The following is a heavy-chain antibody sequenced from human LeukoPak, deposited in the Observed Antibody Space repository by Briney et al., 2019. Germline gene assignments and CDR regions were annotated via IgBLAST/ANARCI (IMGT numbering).Heavy chain of an antibody. CDR3: AREYSSGWSRDY. D-gene: IGHD6-19*01. CDR1: GASISGSGYY. CDR2: IYSSGST. J-gene: IGHJ4*02. V-gene: IGHV4-39*07. Sequence: PSETLSLTCTVSGASISGSGYYWGWIRQPPGKGLEWIGSIYSSGSTYYNASLQSRVTISIETSKNQISLRLNPVTAADTAVYYCAREYSSGWSRDYWGQGTLVTVSS.